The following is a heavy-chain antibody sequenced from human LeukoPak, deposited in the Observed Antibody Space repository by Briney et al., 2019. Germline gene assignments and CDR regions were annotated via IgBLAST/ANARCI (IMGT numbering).Heavy chain of an antibody. Sequence: SETLSLTCTVSGGSISSYYWSWIRQPPGKGLEWIGYIYYSGSTNYKSSLKSRVTISVDTSKNQFSLKLSSVTAADTAVYYCVRADYNGGNPGSFDIWGRGTMVTISS. CDR2: IYYSGST. J-gene: IGHJ3*02. V-gene: IGHV4-59*12. CDR3: VRADYNGGNPGSFDI. D-gene: IGHD2-8*01. CDR1: GGSISSYY.